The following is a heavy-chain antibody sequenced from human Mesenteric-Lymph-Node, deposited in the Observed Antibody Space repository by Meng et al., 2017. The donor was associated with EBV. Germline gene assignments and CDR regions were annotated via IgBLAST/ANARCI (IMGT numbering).Heavy chain of an antibody. Sequence: QVKLVQSGSELKKPGASVKVSCKASGYNFNTYAIYWVRQAPGQGLEWMGMTSRTDGSATYAQKFQGRLTVTSDTSTTTAYMELSSLRSEDTAVYYCAREGGAWGQGTLVTVSS. J-gene: IGHJ5*02. V-gene: IGHV1-46*02. CDR1: GYNFNTYA. CDR2: TSRTDGSA. CDR3: AREGGA.